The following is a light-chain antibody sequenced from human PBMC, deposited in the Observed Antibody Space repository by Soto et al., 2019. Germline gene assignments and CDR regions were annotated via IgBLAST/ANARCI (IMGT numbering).Light chain of an antibody. CDR2: TAS. Sequence: DIQMTQSPSSLSASVGARVSLTFRASQSISTYLNWYQQKPGKAPKLLIYTASSLESGVPSRFSGGGSGTDFTLTISSLQPEDFATYFCQQSYSRPRTFGQGTKVDIK. CDR3: QQSYSRPRT. J-gene: IGKJ1*01. CDR1: QSISTY. V-gene: IGKV1-39*01.